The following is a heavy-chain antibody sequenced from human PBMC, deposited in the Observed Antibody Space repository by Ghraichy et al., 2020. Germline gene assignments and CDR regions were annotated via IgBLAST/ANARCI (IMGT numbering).Heavy chain of an antibody. CDR1: GFTFSSYA. CDR2: ISYDGSNK. J-gene: IGHJ4*02. CDR3: ASKKVGSSWPFDY. Sequence: GESLNISCAASGFTFSSYAMHWVRQAPGKGLEWVAVISYDGSNKYYADSVKGRFTISRDNSKNTLYLQMNSLRAEDTAVYYCASKKVGSSWPFDYWGQGTLVTVSS. V-gene: IGHV3-30*04. D-gene: IGHD6-13*01.